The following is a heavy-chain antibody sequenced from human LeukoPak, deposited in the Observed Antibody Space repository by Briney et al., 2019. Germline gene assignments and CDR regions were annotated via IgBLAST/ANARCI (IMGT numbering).Heavy chain of an antibody. V-gene: IGHV4-38-2*01. CDR1: GYSISSGYY. D-gene: IGHD5-18*01. Sequence: SETLSLTCAVPGYSISSGYYWGWIRQPPGKGLEWIGTTYHSGSTYYNPSLKSRVTISVDTSKNQFSLQLSSVTAADTAVYYCARGGYSFVRYHFDYWGQGTLVTVSS. CDR3: ARGGYSFVRYHFDY. CDR2: TYHSGST. J-gene: IGHJ4*02.